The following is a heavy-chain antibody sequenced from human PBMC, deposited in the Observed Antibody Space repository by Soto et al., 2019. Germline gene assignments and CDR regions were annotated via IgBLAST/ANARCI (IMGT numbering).Heavy chain of an antibody. D-gene: IGHD2-15*01. Sequence: QLQLQESGPGLVKPSETLSLTCTVSGGSISSSSYYWGWIRQPPGKGLEWIGSIYYSGSTYYNPSLKSRVTTSVDTSKNQFSLKLSSVTAADTAVYYCARQPDEFWRRLPPDYWGQGTLVTVSS. CDR1: GGSISSSSYY. V-gene: IGHV4-39*01. CDR3: ARQPDEFWRRLPPDY. CDR2: IYYSGST. J-gene: IGHJ4*02.